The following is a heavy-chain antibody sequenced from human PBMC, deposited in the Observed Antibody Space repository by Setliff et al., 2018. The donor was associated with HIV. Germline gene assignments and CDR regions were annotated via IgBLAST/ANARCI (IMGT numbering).Heavy chain of an antibody. CDR1: GFTFSGSA. J-gene: IGHJ5*02. CDR3: TSVYLEMNDLRVEDTAVYLCANLWEVGA. CDR2: IRSKANSYAT. V-gene: IGHV3-73*01. Sequence: GGSLRLSCAGSGFTFSGSALNWVRQASGKGLEWVGRIRSKANSYATEYAASVKGRFTVSRDDGNQIYHVDSGKGRFTISRDNARTSVYLEMNDLRVEDTAVYLCANLWEVGAWGQGTLVTV. D-gene: IGHD1-1*01.